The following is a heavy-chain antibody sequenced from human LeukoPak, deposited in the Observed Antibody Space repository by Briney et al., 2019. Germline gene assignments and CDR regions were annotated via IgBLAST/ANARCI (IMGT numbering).Heavy chain of an antibody. CDR2: IGAYNGNT. CDR1: GYSFTSYG. J-gene: IGHJ6*02. Sequence: GASVKVSCKGSGYSFTSYGISWVRQARGQAVEWMGWIGAYNGNTNYAQKLQRRVSMTTDTSKSTAYMSLRRRSSDDAAMDYCSREQSKYYDILRGYDSFYYYYGMDVWGQGTTVTVSS. D-gene: IGHD3-9*01. V-gene: IGHV1-18*01. CDR3: SREQSKYYDILRGYDSFYYYYGMDV.